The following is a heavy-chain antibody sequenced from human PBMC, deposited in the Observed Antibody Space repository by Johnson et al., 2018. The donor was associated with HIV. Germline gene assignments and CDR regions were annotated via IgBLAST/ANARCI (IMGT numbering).Heavy chain of an antibody. CDR3: ARLPSGYSRDAFNI. J-gene: IGHJ3*02. D-gene: IGHD5-18*01. Sequence: MLLVESGGGVVRPVTSLRLSCAASGFTFDDYGLSWVRQVPGKGLEWVSGVSWNGVATGYADSVKGRFSISRDNVKNSLFLQMNSLRAEDTAVYYCARLPSGYSRDAFNIWGQGTMVTVSS. CDR2: VSWNGVAT. CDR1: GFTFDDYG. V-gene: IGHV3-20*04.